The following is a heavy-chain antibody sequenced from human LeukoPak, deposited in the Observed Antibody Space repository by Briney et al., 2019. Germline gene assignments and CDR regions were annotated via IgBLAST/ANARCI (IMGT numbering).Heavy chain of an antibody. J-gene: IGHJ4*02. D-gene: IGHD3-22*01. CDR3: ARQYYDSSGYYHDY. CDR1: GGSISSYY. V-gene: IGHV4-59*08. Sequence: SETLSLTCAVSGGSISSYYWSWIRQPPGKGLEWIGYIYYSGSTNYNPSLKSRVTISVDTSKNQFSLKLSSVTAADTAVYYRARQYYDSSGYYHDYWGQGTLVAVSS. CDR2: IYYSGST.